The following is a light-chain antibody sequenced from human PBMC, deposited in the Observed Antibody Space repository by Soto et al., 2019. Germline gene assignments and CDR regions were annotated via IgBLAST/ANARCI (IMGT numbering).Light chain of an antibody. Sequence: SQMTQSPSALLSSAGDRATILXRVSISISKWLPWYQQRPGKXTKILXXDYXTLQSGVPSRYRGSGSGKEFTLTLSNLQPDDFSTYYCQQYERYATWTFGQGTKVDIK. CDR3: QQYERYATWT. CDR1: ISISKW. V-gene: IGKV1-5*02. J-gene: IGKJ1*01. CDR2: DYX.